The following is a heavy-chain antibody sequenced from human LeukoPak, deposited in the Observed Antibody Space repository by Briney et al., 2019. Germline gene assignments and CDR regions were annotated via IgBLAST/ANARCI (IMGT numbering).Heavy chain of an antibody. Sequence: GSSVKVSCKASGYTFTSYDINWVRQATGQGLEWMGWMNPNSGNTGYEQNFQGRVTITRNTAINTALMELSSLRSEDTAVYYCARGRVVAATFTYYYYMYVWGKGTTVTVSS. D-gene: IGHD2-15*01. V-gene: IGHV1-8*03. CDR1: GYTFTSYD. J-gene: IGHJ6*03. CDR2: MNPNSGNT. CDR3: ARGRVVAATFTYYYYMYV.